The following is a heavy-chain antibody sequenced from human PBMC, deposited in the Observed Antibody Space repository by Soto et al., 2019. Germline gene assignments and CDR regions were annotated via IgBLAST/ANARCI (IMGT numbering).Heavy chain of an antibody. J-gene: IGHJ4*02. CDR2: IWYDGSNK. V-gene: IGHV3-33*01. Sequence: GGSLRLSCAASGFTFSSYCMHWVRQAPGKGLEWVAVIWYDGSNKYYADSVKGRFTISRDNSKNTLYLQMNSLRAEDTAVYYCARDHGSGSLGHDYWGQGTLVTVSS. D-gene: IGHD3-10*01. CDR1: GFTFSSYC. CDR3: ARDHGSGSLGHDY.